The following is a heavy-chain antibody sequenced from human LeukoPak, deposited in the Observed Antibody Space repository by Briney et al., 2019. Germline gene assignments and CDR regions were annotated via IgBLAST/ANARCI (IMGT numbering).Heavy chain of an antibody. CDR2: IYSGGST. CDR1: GFTVSSNY. Sequence: AGSLRLSCAASGFTVSSNYMSWVRQAPGKGLEWVSVIYSGGSTYYAESVKGRFTISRHNSKNTLYLQMNSLRAEDMAVYYCARPGGRLARSPFDYWGQATLVTVSS. CDR3: ARPGGRLARSPFDY. D-gene: IGHD6-19*01. J-gene: IGHJ4*02. V-gene: IGHV3-53*04.